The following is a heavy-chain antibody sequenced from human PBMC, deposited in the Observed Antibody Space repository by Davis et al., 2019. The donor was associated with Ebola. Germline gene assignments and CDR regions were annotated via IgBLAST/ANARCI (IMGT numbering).Heavy chain of an antibody. CDR3: ARQPQVGPPYNWFDP. J-gene: IGHJ5*02. Sequence: GESLKISCKGSGYSFTSYWIGWVRQMPGKGLEWMGIIYPGDSDTSYSPSFQGQVTISADKSISTAYLQWSSLKASDTAIYYCARQPQVGPPYNWFDPWGQGTLVIVSS. D-gene: IGHD1-26*01. CDR1: GYSFTSYW. V-gene: IGHV5-51*01. CDR2: IYPGDSDT.